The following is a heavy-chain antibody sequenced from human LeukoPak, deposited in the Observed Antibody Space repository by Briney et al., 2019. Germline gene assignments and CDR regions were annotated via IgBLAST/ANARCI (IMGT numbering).Heavy chain of an antibody. V-gene: IGHV1-18*01. J-gene: IGHJ4*02. D-gene: IGHD6-13*01. CDR1: GYTFTSYG. CDR2: INPNSGDT. Sequence: ASVKVSCKASGYTFTSYGIGWVRQAPGQGLEWMGWINPNSGDTNYAQKLQGRVTMTTDTSPSTAYMELRSLRSDDTDVYYCARDRSSSWTALGYWGQGTLVTVSS. CDR3: ARDRSSSWTALGY.